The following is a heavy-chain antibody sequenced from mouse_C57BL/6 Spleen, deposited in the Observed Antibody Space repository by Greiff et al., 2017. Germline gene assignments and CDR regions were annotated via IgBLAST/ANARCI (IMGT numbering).Heavy chain of an antibody. V-gene: IGHV1-76*01. J-gene: IGHJ4*01. CDR2: IYPGSGNT. D-gene: IGHD3-2*02. CDR3: ARKGLRGDAMDY. CDR1: GYTFTDYY. Sequence: QVQLQQSGAELVRPGASVKLSCKASGYTFTDYYINWVKQRPGQGLEWSARIYPGSGNTYYNEKFKGKATLTAEQSSSPAYMQLSSLTSEDSAVYFCARKGLRGDAMDYWGQGTSVTVSS.